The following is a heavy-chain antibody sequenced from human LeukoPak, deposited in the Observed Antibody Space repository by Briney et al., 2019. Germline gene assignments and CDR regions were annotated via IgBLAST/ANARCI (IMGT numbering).Heavy chain of an antibody. CDR1: GGTFSSYT. CDR3: ASAPTFYYDSSGYYYFDY. Sequence: VSSVRVSSKASGGTFSSYTISWVRQAPGQGLEWMERIIPILGIANYAQKFQGRVTITADKSTSTAYMELSSLRSEDTAVYYCASAPTFYYDSSGYYYFDYWGQGTLVTVSS. V-gene: IGHV1-69*02. J-gene: IGHJ4*02. CDR2: IIPILGIA. D-gene: IGHD3-22*01.